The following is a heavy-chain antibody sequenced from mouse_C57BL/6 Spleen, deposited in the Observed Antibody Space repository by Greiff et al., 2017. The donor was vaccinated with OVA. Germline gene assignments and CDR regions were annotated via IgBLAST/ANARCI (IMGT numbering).Heavy chain of an antibody. J-gene: IGHJ3*01. V-gene: IGHV3-8*01. CDR2: ISYGGST. CDR3: ATSGMGTSLAY. Sequence: EVKLVESGPGLAKPSQTLSLTCSVTGYSITSDYWNWIRKFPGNKLEYMGYISYGGSTYYNPSIKSRISITRDTSTNQEYLQLNSVTTEDTATYYCATSGMGTSLAYWGQGTLVTVSA. D-gene: IGHD2-3*01. CDR1: GYSITSDY.